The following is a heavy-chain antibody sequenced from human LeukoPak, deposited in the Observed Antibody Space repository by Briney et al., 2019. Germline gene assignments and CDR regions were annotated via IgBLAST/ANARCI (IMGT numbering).Heavy chain of an antibody. CDR1: GGTFSSYA. J-gene: IGHJ3*02. CDR2: IIPILGIA. CDR3: ARGLLHYYDSSGYYSHDAFDI. Sequence: SVKVSCKASGGTFSSYAISWVRQAPGQGLEWMGRIIPILGIANYAQKFQGRVTMTRNTSISTAYMELSSLRSEDTAVYYCARGLLHYYDSSGYYSHDAFDIWGQGTMVTVSS. V-gene: IGHV1-69*04. D-gene: IGHD3-22*01.